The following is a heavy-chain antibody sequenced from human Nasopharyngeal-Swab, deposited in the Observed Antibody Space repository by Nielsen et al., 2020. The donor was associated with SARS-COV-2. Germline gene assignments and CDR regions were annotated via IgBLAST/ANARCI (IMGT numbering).Heavy chain of an antibody. CDR2: INTDGTST. Sequence: GGSLRLSCAASGFTFSSYWMHWVRQAPGKGLVWVSRINTDGTSTRYADSVKGRLTIARDNAKNTLYMQMNSLRDEDTAVYYCVRGPSSGYANDAFGVWGQGTMVTVSS. V-gene: IGHV3-74*01. CDR1: GFTFSSYW. CDR3: VRGPSSGYANDAFGV. D-gene: IGHD2-2*01. J-gene: IGHJ3*01.